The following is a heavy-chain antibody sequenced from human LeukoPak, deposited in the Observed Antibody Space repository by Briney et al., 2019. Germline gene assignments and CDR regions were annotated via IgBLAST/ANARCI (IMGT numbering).Heavy chain of an antibody. D-gene: IGHD2-2*01. J-gene: IGHJ4*02. CDR3: AKARGSSTSLFFDY. V-gene: IGHV3-30*02. CDR1: GFTFSSYG. Sequence: GGSLRLSCAASGFTFSSYGMHWVRQAPGKGLEWVAFIRYDGSNKCYADSVKGRFTISRDNSKNTLYLQMNSLRAEDTAVYYCAKARGSSTSLFFDYWGQGTLVTVSS. CDR2: IRYDGSNK.